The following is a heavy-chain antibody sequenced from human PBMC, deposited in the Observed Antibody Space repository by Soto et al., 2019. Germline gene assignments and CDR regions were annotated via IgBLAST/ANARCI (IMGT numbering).Heavy chain of an antibody. V-gene: IGHV3-48*03. CDR1: GFTFSSYE. CDR3: ARGEPTYYYDSSGSRSDY. D-gene: IGHD3-22*01. CDR2: ISSSGSTI. J-gene: IGHJ4*02. Sequence: GGSLRLSCAASGFTFSSYEMNWVRQAPGKGLEWVSYISSSGSTIYYADSVKGRFTISRDNAKNSLYLQMNSLRAEDTAVYYCARGEPTYYYDSSGSRSDYWGQGTLVTVS.